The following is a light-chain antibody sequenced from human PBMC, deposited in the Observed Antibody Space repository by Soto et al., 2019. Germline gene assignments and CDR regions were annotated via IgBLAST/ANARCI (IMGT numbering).Light chain of an antibody. CDR1: QSVSSSY. CDR3: QQYGSSPFT. Sequence: EVVLTQSPGTLSLSPGERATLSCRPSQSVSSSYLAWYQQKPGQAPTLLIFAASSRATGIPDRFSGCGSGTDFTLTISRLESEDFAVYYCQQYGSSPFTFGRGTKVAI. J-gene: IGKJ4*02. CDR2: AAS. V-gene: IGKV3-20*01.